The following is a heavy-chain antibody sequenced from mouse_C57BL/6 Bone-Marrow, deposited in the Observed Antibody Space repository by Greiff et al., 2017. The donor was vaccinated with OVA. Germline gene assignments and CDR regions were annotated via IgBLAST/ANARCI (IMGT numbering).Heavy chain of an antibody. V-gene: IGHV1-81*01. CDR2: IYPSSGNT. CDR3: AREGSSTTVVEPFAY. CDR1: GYTFTSYG. D-gene: IGHD1-1*01. J-gene: IGHJ3*01. Sequence: QVQLQQSGAELARPGASVKLSCKASGYTFTSYGISWVKQRTGQGLEWIGEIYPSSGNTYYNEKFKGKATLTADKSSSTAYMELRSLTSEDSAVYVCAREGSSTTVVEPFAYWGQGTLVTVSA.